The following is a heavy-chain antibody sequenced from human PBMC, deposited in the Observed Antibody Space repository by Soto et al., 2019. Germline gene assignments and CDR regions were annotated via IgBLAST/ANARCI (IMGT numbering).Heavy chain of an antibody. J-gene: IGHJ4*02. CDR2: LNPRNGQT. V-gene: IGHV1-8*01. CDR3: AREADTSMVDY. D-gene: IGHD5-18*01. CDR1: GYNFSTYY. Sequence: QVQLVQSGAEVKKPGASVKVSCQTSGYNFSTYYFNWVRQAAGQGPEWMGWLNPRNGQTGYVQKFRGRIRMTRDTSIDTVYLELSRLTSEDTASYYCAREADTSMVDYWGQGTLVTVSS.